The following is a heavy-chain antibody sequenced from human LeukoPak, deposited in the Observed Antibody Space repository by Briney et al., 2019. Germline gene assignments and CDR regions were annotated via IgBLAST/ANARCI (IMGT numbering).Heavy chain of an antibody. CDR1: GGSISSYY. CDR2: IYYSGST. D-gene: IGHD2-21*02. V-gene: IGHV4-59*12. J-gene: IGHJ4*02. CDR3: ARGYCGGDCYWRFGPRSGEKIDY. Sequence: SETLSLTCTVSGGSISSYYWSWIRQPPGKGLEWIGYIYYSGSTNYNPSLKSRVTISVDTSKNQFSLKLSSVTAADTAVYYCARGYCGGDCYWRFGPRSGEKIDYWGQGTLVTVSS.